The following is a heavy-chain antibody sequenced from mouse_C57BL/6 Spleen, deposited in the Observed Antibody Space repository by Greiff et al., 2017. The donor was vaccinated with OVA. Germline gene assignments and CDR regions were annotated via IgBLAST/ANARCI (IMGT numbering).Heavy chain of an antibody. J-gene: IGHJ4*01. CDR2: ISYDGSN. V-gene: IGHV3-6*01. CDR1: GYSITSGYY. CDR3: AKWAELGYAMDY. D-gene: IGHD4-1*01. Sequence: DVKLQESGPGLVKPSQSLSLTCSVTGYSITSGYYWNWIRQFPGNKLEWMGYISYDGSNNYNPSLKNRISITRDTSKNQFFLKLNSVTTEDTATYYCAKWAELGYAMDYWGQGTSVTVSS.